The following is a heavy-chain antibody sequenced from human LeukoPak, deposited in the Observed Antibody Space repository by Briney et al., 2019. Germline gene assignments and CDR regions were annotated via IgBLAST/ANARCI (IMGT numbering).Heavy chain of an antibody. Sequence: GGSLRLSCAASGFTFSSYAMSWVRQAPGKGLEWVSAISGSGGSTYYADSVKGRFTISRDNSKNTLYLQMNSLRAEDTAVYYCARDSTGYWYFDLWGRGTLVSVSS. D-gene: IGHD3-3*02. CDR3: ARDSTGYWYFDL. J-gene: IGHJ2*01. CDR2: ISGSGGST. CDR1: GFTFSSYA. V-gene: IGHV3-23*01.